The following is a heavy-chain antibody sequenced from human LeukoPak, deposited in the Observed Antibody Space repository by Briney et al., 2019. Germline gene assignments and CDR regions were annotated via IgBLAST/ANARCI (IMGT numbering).Heavy chain of an antibody. CDR3: ARAMGDGHNSPHAFDI. CDR1: GFTFSTYW. CDR2: IRQDGRAK. Sequence: TGGSLRLSCRASGFTFSTYWMSWVRQSPGKGLEWVANIRQDGRAKYYVDSVEGRFTISRDNPENSLYVQMNSLRAEDTAIYYCARAMGDGHNSPHAFDIWGQGTMVTVSA. J-gene: IGHJ3*02. V-gene: IGHV3-7*01. D-gene: IGHD5-24*01.